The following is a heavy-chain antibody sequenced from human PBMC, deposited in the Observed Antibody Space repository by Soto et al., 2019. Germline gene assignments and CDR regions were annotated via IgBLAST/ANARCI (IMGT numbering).Heavy chain of an antibody. CDR1: GFTFSSYA. CDR3: AKPPDYTCNDY. D-gene: IGHD3-3*01. Sequence: GGSLRLSCAASGFTFSSYAMSWVRQAPGKGLEWISAVSGSGGSTYYADSVKGRFTISRDNSKDTLYLQMNNLRAEDTALSYCAKPPDYTCNDYWGQGTLVTVSP. CDR2: VSGSGGST. V-gene: IGHV3-23*01. J-gene: IGHJ4*02.